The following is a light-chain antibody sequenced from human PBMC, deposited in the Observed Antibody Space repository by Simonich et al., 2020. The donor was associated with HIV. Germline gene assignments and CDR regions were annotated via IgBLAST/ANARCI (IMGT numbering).Light chain of an antibody. V-gene: IGKV3-15*01. J-gene: IGKJ1*01. Sequence: EIVMTQSPATLSVSPGERATLSCRASQSVSSNLAWYQQNPGQAPRLLIYGASTRATGIPARFSGSGSGTDFTLTISSLQAEDVAVYYCQQYYITPHTFGQGTKVEIK. CDR3: QQYYITPHT. CDR2: GAS. CDR1: QSVSSN.